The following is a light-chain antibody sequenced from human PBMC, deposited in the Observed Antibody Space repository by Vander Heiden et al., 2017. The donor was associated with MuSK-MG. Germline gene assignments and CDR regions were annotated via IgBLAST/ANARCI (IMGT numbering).Light chain of an antibody. V-gene: IGKV3-15*01. CDR1: ESIISN. J-gene: IGKJ2*01. CDR2: GAS. CDR3: QEYSSWPYT. Sequence: EIVMTQSPATLSVSPGDRANLSCRASESIISNLAWYQQKPGQAPRLLIYGASTRASGFPARFSGSESGTEFTLTIDGLESEDFAVYYCQEYSSWPYTFGQGTNVEIK.